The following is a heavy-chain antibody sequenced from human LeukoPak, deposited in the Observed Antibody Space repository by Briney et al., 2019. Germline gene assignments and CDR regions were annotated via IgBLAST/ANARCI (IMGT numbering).Heavy chain of an antibody. CDR1: GFTFSSYG. Sequence: HPGGSLRLPCAASGFTFSSYGMHWVRQAPGKGLEWVAVISYDGSNKYYADSVKGRFTISRDNSKNTLYLQMNSLRAEDTAVYYCAKDYHVLLWFGSDTRIGPFDYWGQGTLVTVSS. CDR2: ISYDGSNK. J-gene: IGHJ4*02. V-gene: IGHV3-30*18. CDR3: AKDYHVLLWFGSDTRIGPFDY. D-gene: IGHD3-10*01.